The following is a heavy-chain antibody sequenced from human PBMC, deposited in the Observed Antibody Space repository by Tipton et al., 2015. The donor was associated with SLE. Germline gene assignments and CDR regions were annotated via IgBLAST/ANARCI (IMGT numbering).Heavy chain of an antibody. V-gene: IGHV4-31*02. CDR3: ARDTGAAAGSDAFDI. CDR1: GGSISSYY. CDR2: IYYSGST. J-gene: IGHJ3*02. Sequence: LRLSCTVSGGSISSYYWSWIRQHPGKGLEWIGYIYYSGSTYYNPSLKSRVTISVDTSKNQFSLKLSSVTAADTAVYYCARDTGAAAGSDAFDIWGQGTMVTVSS. D-gene: IGHD6-13*01.